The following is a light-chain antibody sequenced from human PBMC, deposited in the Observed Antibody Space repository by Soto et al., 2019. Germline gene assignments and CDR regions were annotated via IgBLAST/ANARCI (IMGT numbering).Light chain of an antibody. V-gene: IGLV2-18*02. CDR1: SSDVGSYNR. Sequence: QSVLTQPPSVSGSSGQSATISCTGTSSDVGSYNRVSWYQQPPGTAPKLMIYEVSNRPSGVPDRFSGSKSGNTASLTISGLQAEDEADYYCSSYTSTSTYVFGTGT. CDR3: SSYTSTSTYV. CDR2: EVS. J-gene: IGLJ1*01.